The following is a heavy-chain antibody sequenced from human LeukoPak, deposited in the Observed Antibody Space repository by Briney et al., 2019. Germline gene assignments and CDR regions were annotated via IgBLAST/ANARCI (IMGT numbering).Heavy chain of an antibody. CDR1: GYTFTSYD. J-gene: IGHJ5*02. CDR2: MNPNSGNT. Sequence: ASVKVSCKASGYTFTSYDINWVRQATGQGLEWMGWMNPNSGNTGYAQKFQGRVTITRNTSISTAYMELSSLRSEDTAVYYCARAPREYYDFWSGYPVDWFDPWGQGTLVTVSS. CDR3: ARAPREYYDFWSGYPVDWFDP. V-gene: IGHV1-8*03. D-gene: IGHD3-3*01.